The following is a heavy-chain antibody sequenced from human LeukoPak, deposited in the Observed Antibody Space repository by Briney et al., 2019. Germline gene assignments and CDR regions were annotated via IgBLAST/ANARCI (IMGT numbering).Heavy chain of an antibody. CDR2: INPNSGGT. Sequence: ASVKVSCKTSGYTFTSYYMHWVRQAPGQGLEWMGWINPNSGGTNYAQKFQGRVTMTRDTSISTAYMELSRLRSDDTAVYYCAREPHYDLLTGYALGYLDLWGRGTLLTVSS. J-gene: IGHJ2*01. CDR3: AREPHYDLLTGYALGYLDL. D-gene: IGHD3-9*01. CDR1: GYTFTSYY. V-gene: IGHV1-2*02.